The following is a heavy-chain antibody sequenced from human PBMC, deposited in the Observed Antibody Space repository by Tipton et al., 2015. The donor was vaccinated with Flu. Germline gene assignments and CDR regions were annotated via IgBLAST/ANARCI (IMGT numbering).Heavy chain of an antibody. V-gene: IGHV3-15*01. D-gene: IGHD3-10*01. J-gene: IGHJ3*02. Sequence: SLRLSCAASGFPFTNAWMSWVRQAPGKGLEWVGRIKTKIDGGTTDYAAPVKGRFSISREDSKNTLHLQMNSLKTEDTAVYYCATENYIREFEKDTFDIWGQGTMVTVSS. CDR2: IKTKIDGGTT. CDR1: GFPFTNAW. CDR3: ATENYIREFEKDTFDI.